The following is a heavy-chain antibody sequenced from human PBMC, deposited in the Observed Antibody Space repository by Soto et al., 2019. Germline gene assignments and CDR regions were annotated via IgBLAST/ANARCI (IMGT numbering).Heavy chain of an antibody. D-gene: IGHD5-12*01. CDR1: GFTFSSYA. CDR2: ISYDGSNK. CDR3: ARDLPVDIVATISVY. J-gene: IGHJ4*02. Sequence: GGSLRLSCAASGFTFSSYAMHWVRQAPGKGLEWVAVISYDGSNKYYADSVKGRFTISRDNSKNTLYLQMNSLRAEDTAVYYCARDLPVDIVATISVYWGQGTLVTVSS. V-gene: IGHV3-30-3*01.